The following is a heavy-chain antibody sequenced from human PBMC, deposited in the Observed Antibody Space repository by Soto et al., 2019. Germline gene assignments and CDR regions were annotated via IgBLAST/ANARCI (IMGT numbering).Heavy chain of an antibody. CDR2: IYHSGST. Sequence: QVQLQESGPGLMKPSGTLSLTCAVSGGSISTNWWSWVRQPPGKGLEWIGEIYHSGSTNYNQSLKNRVTMSEDKSQNHLSLNLNSVTAADTAVYYCARHIAVSGTRGFDFWGQGTLVTVSS. CDR3: ARHIAVSGTRGFDF. J-gene: IGHJ4*02. D-gene: IGHD6-19*01. V-gene: IGHV4-4*02. CDR1: GGSISTNW.